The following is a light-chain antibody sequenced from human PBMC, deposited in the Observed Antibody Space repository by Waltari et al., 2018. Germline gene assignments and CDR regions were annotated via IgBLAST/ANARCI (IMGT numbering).Light chain of an antibody. CDR3: AVWDDSLNGLI. CDR1: SPNIGQNT. CDR2: FND. J-gene: IGLJ2*01. V-gene: IGLV1-44*01. Sequence: QSVLTQPPSASGTPGQRVTISSSGSSPNIGQNTVNWYQQLPGTAPNLVIYFNDQRPSGVPDRFSGSKSGTSASLAISGLQSEDEADFHCAVWDDSLNGLIFGGGTKLTVL.